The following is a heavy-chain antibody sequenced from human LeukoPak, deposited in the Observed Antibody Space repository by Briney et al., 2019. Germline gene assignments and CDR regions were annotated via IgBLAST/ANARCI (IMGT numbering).Heavy chain of an antibody. V-gene: IGHV3-23*01. CDR3: ARDRSQEFDP. CDR1: GFTFSTYA. CDR2: ISASGDST. D-gene: IGHD3-10*01. J-gene: IGHJ5*02. Sequence: PGGSLRLSCAASGFTFSTYAMSWVRQAPGKGLEWVSPISASGDSTYYADSVRGRFTISRDNSKNTLYLQMNRLRADDTAVYYCARDRSQEFDPWGQGTLVTVSS.